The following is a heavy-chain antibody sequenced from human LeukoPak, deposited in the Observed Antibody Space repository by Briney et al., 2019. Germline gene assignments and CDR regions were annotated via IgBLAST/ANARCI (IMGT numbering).Heavy chain of an antibody. CDR1: GFTSADYG. J-gene: IGHJ3*02. Sequence: GGSLRLSCAPSGFTSADYGISWVRQAPGKGLEWVSGINWNGGSTGYTDSVKGRLTIYRDNAKNSLYLQMNSLRAEDTALYYCARGEDAFDIWGQGTMVTVSS. V-gene: IGHV3-20*04. CDR2: INWNGGST. CDR3: ARGEDAFDI.